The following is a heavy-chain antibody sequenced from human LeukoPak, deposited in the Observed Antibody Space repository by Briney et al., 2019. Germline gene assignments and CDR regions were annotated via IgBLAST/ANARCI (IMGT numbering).Heavy chain of an antibody. J-gene: IGHJ2*01. CDR3: ARDRRPLVVPAAMSWYFDL. Sequence: KPGGSLRLSCAASGFTFSSYSMNWVRQAPGKGLEWVSSISSSSSYIYYADSVKGRFTISRDNAKNSLYLQMNSLRAEDTAVYYCARDRRPLVVPAAMSWYFDLWGRGTLVTVSS. V-gene: IGHV3-21*01. CDR1: GFTFSSYS. CDR2: ISSSSSYI. D-gene: IGHD2-2*01.